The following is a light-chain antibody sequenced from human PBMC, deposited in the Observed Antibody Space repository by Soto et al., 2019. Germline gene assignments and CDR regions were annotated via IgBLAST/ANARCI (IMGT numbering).Light chain of an antibody. J-gene: IGLJ1*01. Sequence: QSVLTQPASVSGSLGQSITISCTGSSSDVGTYYFVSWYQQHPGKVPNLLIYEGTKRPSGVSDRFSGSKSGNTASMTISGLQAEDEANYYCCSYAGNKIFVFGTGTKLTVL. CDR3: CSYAGNKIFV. CDR1: SSDVGTYYF. CDR2: EGT. V-gene: IGLV2-23*01.